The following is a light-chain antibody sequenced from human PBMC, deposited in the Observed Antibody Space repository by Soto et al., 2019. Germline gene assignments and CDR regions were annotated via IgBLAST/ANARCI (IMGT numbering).Light chain of an antibody. V-gene: IGLV2-8*01. CDR1: SSDVGGYNY. Sequence: QSALTQPPSASGSPGQSVAISCTGTSSDVGGYNYVSWYQQHPGKAPKLMIYEVNKRPSGVPDRFSGSKSGNTASLTVSGLQAEDEADYFCATWDDSLQGLVFGGGTKLTVL. CDR2: EVN. CDR3: ATWDDSLQGLV. J-gene: IGLJ2*01.